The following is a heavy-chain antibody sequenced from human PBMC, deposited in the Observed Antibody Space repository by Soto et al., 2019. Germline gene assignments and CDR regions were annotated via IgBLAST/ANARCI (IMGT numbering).Heavy chain of an antibody. Sequence: SATLSLTCTVSGGSISSGDYYWSWIRQPPGKGLEWIGYIYYSGSTYYNPSLKSRVTISVDTSKNQFSLKLSSVTAADTAVYYCARASGFMITFGGVIVIPENWFDPWGQGTLVTVSS. V-gene: IGHV4-30-4*01. J-gene: IGHJ5*02. D-gene: IGHD3-16*02. CDR3: ARASGFMITFGGVIVIPENWFDP. CDR1: GGSISSGDYY. CDR2: IYYSGST.